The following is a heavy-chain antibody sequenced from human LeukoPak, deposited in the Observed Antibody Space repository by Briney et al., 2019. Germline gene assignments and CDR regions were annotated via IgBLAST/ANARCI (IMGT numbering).Heavy chain of an antibody. V-gene: IGHV3-23*01. J-gene: IGHJ5*02. CDR1: GFTFSSYA. Sequence: GGSLRLSCAASGFTFSSYAMSWVRQAPGKGLEWVSGVSGSGGSTYYADSVKGRFTISRDNSKNTLYLQMNRLRAEDTAVYYCASQADVYNWFDPWGQGTLVTVSS. CDR3: ASQADVYNWFDP. CDR2: VSGSGGST. D-gene: IGHD5/OR15-5a*01.